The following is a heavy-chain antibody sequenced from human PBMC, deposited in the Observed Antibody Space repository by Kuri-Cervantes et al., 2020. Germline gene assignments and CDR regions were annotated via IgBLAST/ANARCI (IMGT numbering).Heavy chain of an antibody. J-gene: IGHJ6*03. CDR1: GYTFTGYY. D-gene: IGHD1-14*01. Sequence: ASVKVSCKASGYTFTGYYMHWVRQAPGKGLEWMGGFDPEDGETIYAQKFQGRVTMTEDTSTDTAYMELSSLRSEDTAVYYCARDPEVYYLDVWGKGTTVTVSS. CDR3: ARDPEVYYLDV. V-gene: IGHV1-24*01. CDR2: FDPEDGET.